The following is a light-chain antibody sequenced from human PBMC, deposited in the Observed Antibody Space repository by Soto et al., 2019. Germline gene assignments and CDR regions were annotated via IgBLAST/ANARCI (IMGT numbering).Light chain of an antibody. CDR3: QQYDSYPWT. J-gene: IGKJ1*01. CDR2: DAS. Sequence: DIQMTQSPSTLSASVGDRVTITCRASQSISRWLVWYHQKPGKAPNLLIYDASSLQSGVPSRFSGSGSATQFTLTISSLQPDDFATYYCQQYDSYPWTFGQGTRVEIK. CDR1: QSISRW. V-gene: IGKV1-5*01.